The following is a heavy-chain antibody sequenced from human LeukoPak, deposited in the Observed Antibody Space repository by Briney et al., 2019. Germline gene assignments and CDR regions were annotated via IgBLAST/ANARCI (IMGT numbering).Heavy chain of an antibody. V-gene: IGHV1-2*02. D-gene: IGHD5-12*01. CDR3: ARSSGYDHFDY. Sequence: ASVKVSCKAFGYTFTSNYMHWVRQAPGQGLEWMGWINPNSGGTNYAQKFQGRVTMTRDTSISTAYMELSRLRSDDTAVYYCARSSGYDHFDYWGQGTLVTVSS. CDR2: INPNSGGT. J-gene: IGHJ4*02. CDR1: GYTFTSNY.